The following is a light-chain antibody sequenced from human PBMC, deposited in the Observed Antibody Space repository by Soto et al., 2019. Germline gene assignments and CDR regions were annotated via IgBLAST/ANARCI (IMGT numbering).Light chain of an antibody. J-gene: IGKJ5*01. CDR1: QGISNY. V-gene: IGKV1-27*01. Sequence: DIQMTQSPSSLSASVGDRVTITCRASQGISNYLAWYQQKPGKVLKLLIYAASTLQSGVPSRFSGSGSGTDFTLTISSLQPEDVATYYCQKYNSAGITFGQGTRLEIK. CDR2: AAS. CDR3: QKYNSAGIT.